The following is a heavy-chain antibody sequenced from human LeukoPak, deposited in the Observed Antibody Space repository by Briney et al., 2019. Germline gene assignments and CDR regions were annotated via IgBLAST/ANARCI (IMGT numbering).Heavy chain of an antibody. V-gene: IGHV3-23*01. D-gene: IGHD7-27*01. CDR2: ISGSGGST. CDR3: AKDGGHPNWGYYYYGMDV. J-gene: IGHJ6*02. Sequence: AGGPLRLSCAASGFTFSSYAMSWVRQAPGKGLEWVSAISGSGGSTYYADSVKGRFTISRDNSKNTLYLQMNSLRAEDTAVYYCAKDGGHPNWGYYYYGMDVWGQGTTVTVSS. CDR1: GFTFSSYA.